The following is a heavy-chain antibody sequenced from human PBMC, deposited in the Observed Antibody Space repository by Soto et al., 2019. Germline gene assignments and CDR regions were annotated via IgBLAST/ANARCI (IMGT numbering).Heavy chain of an antibody. D-gene: IGHD4-17*01. CDR2: IWYDGSNK. Sequence: GGSLRLSCAASGFTFSSYGMHWVRQAPGKGLEWVAVIWYDGSNKYYADFVKGRFTISRDNSKNTLYLQMNSLRAEDTAVYYCARGPNYGDYVHFDYWGQGTLVTVSS. J-gene: IGHJ4*02. V-gene: IGHV3-33*01. CDR3: ARGPNYGDYVHFDY. CDR1: GFTFSSYG.